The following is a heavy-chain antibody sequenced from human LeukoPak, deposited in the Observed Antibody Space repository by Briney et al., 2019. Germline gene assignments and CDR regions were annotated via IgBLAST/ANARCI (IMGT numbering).Heavy chain of an antibody. J-gene: IGHJ3*02. CDR1: GGSISSGGYY. V-gene: IGHV4-31*03. CDR2: IYYSGST. D-gene: IGHD5-18*01. Sequence: SETLSLTCTVSGGSISSGGYYWSWIRQHPGKGLEWIGYIYYSGSTYYNPSLKSRVTISVDTSKNQFSLKPSSVTAADTAVYYCARADSVDTAMVSDAFDIWGQGTMVTVSS. CDR3: ARADSVDTAMVSDAFDI.